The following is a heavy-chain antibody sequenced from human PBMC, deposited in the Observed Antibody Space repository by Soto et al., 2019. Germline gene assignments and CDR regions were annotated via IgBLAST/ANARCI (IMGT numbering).Heavy chain of an antibody. CDR1: GYTFTSYG. Sequence: QVRLVQSGAEVKKPGASVKVSCKASGYTFTSYGISWVRQAPGQGLEWMGWISAYNGNTNYAQKLQGRVTMTTDTSTSTAYMELRSLRSDDTAVYYCARRFVVATMPGSWFDPWGQGTLVTVSS. CDR3: ARRFVVATMPGSWFDP. V-gene: IGHV1-18*01. CDR2: ISAYNGNT. J-gene: IGHJ5*02. D-gene: IGHD5-12*01.